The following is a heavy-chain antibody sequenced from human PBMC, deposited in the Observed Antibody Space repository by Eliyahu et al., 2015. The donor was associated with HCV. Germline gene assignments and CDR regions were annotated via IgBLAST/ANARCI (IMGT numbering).Heavy chain of an antibody. CDR3: TRDRGLDGYDY. CDR1: GFTFGDYA. D-gene: IGHD6-25*01. V-gene: IGHV3-49*03. J-gene: IGHJ4*02. CDR2: IRSKTYGATT. Sequence: EVQLVESGGDLVQPGRSLXLSCTASGFTFGDYAMSWFRQAPGKGLEWLGVIRSKTYGATTEYAASVKGRFTISRDDSKSIAYLQMNSLRTEDTALYYCTRDRGLDGYDYWGQGTLVTVSS.